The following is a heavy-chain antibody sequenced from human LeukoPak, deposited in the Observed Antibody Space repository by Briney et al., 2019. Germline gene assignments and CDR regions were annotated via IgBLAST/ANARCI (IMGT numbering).Heavy chain of an antibody. D-gene: IGHD3-9*01. Sequence: GGSLRLSCAASGFTFSSYSMNWVRQAPGKGLEWVANIKQDGSEKYYVDSVKGRFTISRDNAKNSLYLQMNSLRAEDTAVYYCARVRYYDIPLDYWGQGTLVTVSS. CDR2: IKQDGSEK. CDR1: GFTFSSYS. CDR3: ARVRYYDIPLDY. J-gene: IGHJ4*02. V-gene: IGHV3-7*01.